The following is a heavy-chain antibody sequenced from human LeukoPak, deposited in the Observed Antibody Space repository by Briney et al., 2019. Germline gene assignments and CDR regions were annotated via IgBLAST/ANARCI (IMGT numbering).Heavy chain of an antibody. V-gene: IGHV4-39*07. J-gene: IGHJ5*02. CDR1: GGSISSTSYY. CDR2: IYYSGST. Sequence: SETLSLTCTVSGGSISSTSYYWGWIRQPPGKGLEWIGNIYYSGSTYYNPSLKSRVTISVDTSKNQFSLKMISVTAADTAIYYCARRSRGGWFDAWGQGSLVTVSS. CDR3: ARRSRGGWFDA. D-gene: IGHD1-26*01.